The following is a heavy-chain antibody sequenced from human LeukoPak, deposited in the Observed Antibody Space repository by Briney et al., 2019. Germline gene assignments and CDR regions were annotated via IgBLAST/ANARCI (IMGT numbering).Heavy chain of an antibody. J-gene: IGHJ5*02. CDR1: VGSLSSYY. Sequence: PSETVSLTCTVSVGSLSSYYGGWIRQPRGKGLEGIGSVYYSGCTYYNPSLKSRVTISVDPSKNQFFLNRTPVTAADTAMYFCASQRVLWFGKTWFDPWGQGTLVTVSS. V-gene: IGHV4-39*01. CDR3: ASQRVLWFGKTWFDP. D-gene: IGHD3-10*01. CDR2: VYYSGCT.